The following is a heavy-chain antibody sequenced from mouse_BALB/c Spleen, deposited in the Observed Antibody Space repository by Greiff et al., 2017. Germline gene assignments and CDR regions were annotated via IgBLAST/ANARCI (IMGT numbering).Heavy chain of an antibody. J-gene: IGHJ4*01. Sequence: VQRVESGPGLVAPSQSLSITCTVSGFSLTSYGVHWVRQPPGKGLEWLGVIWAGGSANYNSALMSRLSINKDNSKSQVFLKMNSLQTDDTAMYYCARDYRYDLRYAMDYWGQGTSVTVSS. CDR2: IWAGGSA. CDR1: GFSLTSYG. CDR3: ARDYRYDLRYAMDY. D-gene: IGHD2-14*01. V-gene: IGHV2-9*02.